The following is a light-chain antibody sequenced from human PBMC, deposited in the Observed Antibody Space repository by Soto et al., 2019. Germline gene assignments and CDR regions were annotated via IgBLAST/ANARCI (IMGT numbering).Light chain of an antibody. Sequence: ETVMPKSPATLSVSPGGRVTLSCRASQSVSLNLAWYQQKPGQAPRLLIYGASTRATGIPARFSGSGSGTEFTLTIRSLQSEDLAVYYCQKHNNWPPITVGDGTRLGI. CDR2: GAS. V-gene: IGKV3-15*01. CDR1: QSVSLN. J-gene: IGKJ5*01. CDR3: QKHNNWPPIT.